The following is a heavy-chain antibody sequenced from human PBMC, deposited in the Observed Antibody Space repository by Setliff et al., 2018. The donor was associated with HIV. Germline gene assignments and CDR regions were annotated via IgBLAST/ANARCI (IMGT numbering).Heavy chain of an antibody. CDR2: INHSGSS. Sequence: SETLSLTCAVYGESLSPYFWSWIRQTPGKGMEWIGEINHSGSSNFNPSLKSRVTLSVDTSKNQFSLNQTSVTAADAAVYYCSRGLGMVVSTTPFDFWGQGTLVTVSS. D-gene: IGHD2-15*01. CDR1: GESLSPYF. J-gene: IGHJ4*02. CDR3: SRGLGMVVSTTPFDF. V-gene: IGHV4-34*01.